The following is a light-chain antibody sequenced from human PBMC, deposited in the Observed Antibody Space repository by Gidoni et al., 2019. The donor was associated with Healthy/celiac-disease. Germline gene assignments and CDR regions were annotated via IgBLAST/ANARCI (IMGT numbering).Light chain of an antibody. J-gene: IGLJ3*02. CDR2: EVS. V-gene: IGLV2-14*01. CDR1: SSDVGGYNY. Sequence: QSALTQPASVSGSPGQPITISCTGTSSDVGGYNYVSWYQQHPGKAPKLMIYEVSNRPSGVSSRFSGSKSGNTASLTISGVQAEDEADYYCSSYTSSSTWVFGGGTKLTVL. CDR3: SSYTSSSTWV.